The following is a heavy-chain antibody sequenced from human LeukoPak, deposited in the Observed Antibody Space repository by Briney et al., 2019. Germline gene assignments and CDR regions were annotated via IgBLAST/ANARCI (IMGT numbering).Heavy chain of an antibody. V-gene: IGHV1-18*04. D-gene: IGHD5-12*01. CDR1: GYNFNSHG. CDR3: ARDGRRGYSGYRVDY. Sequence: GASVKVACKASGYNFNSHGIIWVRQAPGQGLEWMGWISTYNGNTNYAQKFQGRVTMTTDTSTSTVSMELRSLRSDDTALYYCARDGRRGYSGYRVDYWGQGTLVTVSS. CDR2: ISTYNGNT. J-gene: IGHJ4*02.